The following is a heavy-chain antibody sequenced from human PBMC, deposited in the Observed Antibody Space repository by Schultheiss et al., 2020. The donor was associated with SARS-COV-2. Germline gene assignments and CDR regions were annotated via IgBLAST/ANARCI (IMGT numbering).Heavy chain of an antibody. V-gene: IGHV3-33*08. CDR3: ARDFRIVGALSLDY. D-gene: IGHD1-26*01. CDR2: IWYDGSNK. Sequence: GGSLRLSCAASGFTFSSYSMNWVRQAPGKGLEWVAVIWYDGSNKYYADSVKGRFTISRDNFKNILYLQMNSLRVEDTAVYYCARDFRIVGALSLDYWGQGTLVTVSS. CDR1: GFTFSSYS. J-gene: IGHJ4*02.